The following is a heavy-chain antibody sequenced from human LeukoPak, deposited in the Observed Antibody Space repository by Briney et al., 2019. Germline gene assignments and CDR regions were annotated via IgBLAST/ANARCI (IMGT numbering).Heavy chain of an antibody. Sequence: SETLSLTCAVDAGSFSGYYWSWIRQPPGKWMEWNGEINHSGSTNYNTSLKSRVTISVDTSKNQFSLKLSSVTAADTAVYYCARRYGSGSYPGYWGQGTLVTVSS. CDR1: AGSFSGYY. CDR2: INHSGST. J-gene: IGHJ4*02. D-gene: IGHD3-10*01. V-gene: IGHV4-34*01. CDR3: ARRYGSGSYPGY.